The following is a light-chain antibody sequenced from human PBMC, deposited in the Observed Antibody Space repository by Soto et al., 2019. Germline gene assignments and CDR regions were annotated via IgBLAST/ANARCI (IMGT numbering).Light chain of an antibody. CDR2: AAS. Sequence: EPVLTQSPGTLSLSPGERATLSCSASQSVSSNLAWYQQKPGQAPRPLIYAASNRATGIPGRFSGSGFGTDFTLTISRLEPEDFAVYYCQHYDISSWTFGQGTKVDIK. V-gene: IGKV3-20*01. CDR1: QSVSSN. J-gene: IGKJ1*01. CDR3: QHYDISSWT.